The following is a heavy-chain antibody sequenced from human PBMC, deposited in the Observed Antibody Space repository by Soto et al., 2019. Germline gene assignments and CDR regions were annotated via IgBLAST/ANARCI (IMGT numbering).Heavy chain of an antibody. CDR2: MNPNSGET. CDR1: GYTFTDYD. D-gene: IGHD2-15*01. Sequence: QEQLVQSGAEVKKPGASVKVSCKTSGYTFTDYDINWVRQATGQGLGWIGWMNPNSGETGNAQKFQGRVTMTRSASLSTAYLELSSLRSEDTAVYYCARVAVAARPRWYNWFDPWGQGTLVTVSS. J-gene: IGHJ5*02. CDR3: ARVAVAARPRWYNWFDP. V-gene: IGHV1-8*01.